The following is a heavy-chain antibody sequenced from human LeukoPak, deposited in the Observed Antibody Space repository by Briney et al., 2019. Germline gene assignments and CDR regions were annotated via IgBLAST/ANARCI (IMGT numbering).Heavy chain of an antibody. J-gene: IGHJ4*02. D-gene: IGHD3-9*01. V-gene: IGHV3-66*01. CDR3: ASTRYFNWLFPFGY. CDR2: IYSGGST. CDR1: GFTFSSYS. Sequence: GGSLRLSCAASGFTFSSYSMNWVRQAPGKGLEWVSIIYSGGSTYYADSVKSRFTISRDNSKNTLYLQMNSLRAEDTAVYYCASTRYFNWLFPFGYWGQGTLVTVSS.